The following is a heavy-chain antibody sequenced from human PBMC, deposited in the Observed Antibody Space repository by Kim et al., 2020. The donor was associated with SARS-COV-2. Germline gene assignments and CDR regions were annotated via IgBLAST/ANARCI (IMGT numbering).Heavy chain of an antibody. J-gene: IGHJ2*01. V-gene: IGHV3-23*01. Sequence: YYADSVKGRFTISRDNSKNTLYLQMNSLRAEDTAVYYCANSVAGYWYFDLWGRGTLVTVSS. CDR3: ANSVAGYWYFDL. D-gene: IGHD6-19*01.